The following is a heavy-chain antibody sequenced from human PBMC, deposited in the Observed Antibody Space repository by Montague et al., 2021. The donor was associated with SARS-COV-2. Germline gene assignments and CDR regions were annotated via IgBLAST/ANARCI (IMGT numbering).Heavy chain of an antibody. Sequence: VXTTQTLTLTCTFSGFSLSTSGMCVSWIRQPPGKALEWLARIDWGDDKYYSTSLKTRLTISKDTSKNQVVLTMTNMDPVDTATYYCAREYSSGVYFDYWGQGTLVTVSS. V-gene: IGHV2-70*11. CDR3: AREYSSGVYFDY. D-gene: IGHD6-19*01. J-gene: IGHJ4*02. CDR2: IDWGDDK. CDR1: GFSLSTSGMC.